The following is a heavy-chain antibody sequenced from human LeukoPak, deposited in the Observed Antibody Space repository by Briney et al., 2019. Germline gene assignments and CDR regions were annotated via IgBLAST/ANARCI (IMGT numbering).Heavy chain of an antibody. CDR1: GFTFSTFE. Sequence: PGGSLRLSCAASGFTFSTFEMTWVRQAPGKGLERISYISSSGSTIYYTDSVRGRFTISRDDAKNSLYLQMNSLRAEDTAVYYCARVTNLNTWFDYWGQGTLVTVSS. V-gene: IGHV3-48*03. J-gene: IGHJ4*02. CDR3: ARVTNLNTWFDY. CDR2: ISSSGSTI.